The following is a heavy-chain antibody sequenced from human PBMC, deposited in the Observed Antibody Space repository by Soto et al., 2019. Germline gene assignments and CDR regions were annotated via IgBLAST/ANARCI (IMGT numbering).Heavy chain of an antibody. CDR1: GDSITSDNYY. V-gene: IGHV4-31*03. J-gene: IGHJ5*02. CDR2: VFYSGTT. Sequence: QVQLQESGPGLVKPSQTLALTCTVSGDSITSDNYYWTWIRHRPGGGLEWIGHVFYSGTTFYNPSLKSRLTISLDNSESQFSLRLNSVTAADTAVYYCARGLTFLHWFAPWGQGTLVTVSS. CDR3: ARGLTFLHWFAP.